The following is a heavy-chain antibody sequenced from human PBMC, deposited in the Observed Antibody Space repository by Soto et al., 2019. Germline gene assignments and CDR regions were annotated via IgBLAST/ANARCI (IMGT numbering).Heavy chain of an antibody. D-gene: IGHD5-12*01. Sequence: QLQLQESGPGLVKPSETLSLTCTVSGGSISSSSYYWGWIRQPPGKGLEWIGSIYYSGSTYYNPSLTSRVTISVDTSKNQFSLKLSSVTAADTAVYYCASSPAGGYDSVSWGRHGYNSYFDYWGQGTLVTVSS. CDR2: IYYSGST. CDR1: GGSISSSSYY. CDR3: ASSPAGGYDSVSWGRHGYNSYFDY. J-gene: IGHJ4*02. V-gene: IGHV4-39*01.